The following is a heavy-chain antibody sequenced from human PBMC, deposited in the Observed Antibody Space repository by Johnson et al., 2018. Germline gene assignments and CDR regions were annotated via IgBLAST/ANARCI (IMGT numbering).Heavy chain of an antibody. CDR2: LGTGPSPK. CDR1: GFTFTSYS. D-gene: IGHD2-8*01. CDR3: ARDLKWAFDY. Sequence: VQLVESGGGLGQPGGSLRLSCTASGFTFTSYSVNWVRQVPGKGLEWISYLGTGPSPKSYADSVKGRFTISRDNAKNSVYLQMNSLRAEDTAVYYCARDLKWAFDYWGQGTLVTVSS. V-gene: IGHV3-48*01. J-gene: IGHJ4*02.